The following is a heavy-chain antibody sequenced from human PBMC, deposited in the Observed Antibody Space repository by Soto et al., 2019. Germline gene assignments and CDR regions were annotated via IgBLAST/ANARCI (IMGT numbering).Heavy chain of an antibody. D-gene: IGHD6-13*01. J-gene: IGHJ4*02. CDR1: GFNFRNYW. CDR3: ARDYHGTFDF. CDR2: MNQDGGEK. Sequence: EPQLVESGGGLVQPGGSLKVSCAASGFNFRNYWMTWVRQTPGKGLEWVANMNQDGGEKYSADSVKGRFSISRDNAKNSLYLQMNSLRPEDTALYYCARDYHGTFDFWGQGGLVTVSS. V-gene: IGHV3-7*01.